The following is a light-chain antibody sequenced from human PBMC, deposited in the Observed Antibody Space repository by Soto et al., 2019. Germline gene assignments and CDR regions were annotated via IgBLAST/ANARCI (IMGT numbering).Light chain of an antibody. V-gene: IGLV2-8*01. Sequence: QSALTQPPSASGSPGQSVTISCTGTSSDVGGYNYVSWYQQHPGKAPKLMIYEVSKRPSGVPARFSGSNSGNTASLTVSGLQAEDEADYYCSSYAGSNNVVFGGGTKLTVL. CDR3: SSYAGSNNVV. J-gene: IGLJ2*01. CDR1: SSDVGGYNY. CDR2: EVS.